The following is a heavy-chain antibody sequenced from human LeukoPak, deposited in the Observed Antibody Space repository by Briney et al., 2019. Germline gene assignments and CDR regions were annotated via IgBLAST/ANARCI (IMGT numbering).Heavy chain of an antibody. CDR3: ARDRGTKPPGPPFDY. CDR1: RGTFSSYA. CDR2: IIPIFGTA. V-gene: IGHV1-69*05. J-gene: IGHJ4*02. D-gene: IGHD1-1*01. Sequence: ASVKVSCKASRGTFSSYAISWVRQAPGQGLERMGRIIPIFGTANYTQKFQGRVTITTDESTSTAYMELSSLRSEDTAVYYCARDRGTKPPGPPFDYWGQGTLVTVSS.